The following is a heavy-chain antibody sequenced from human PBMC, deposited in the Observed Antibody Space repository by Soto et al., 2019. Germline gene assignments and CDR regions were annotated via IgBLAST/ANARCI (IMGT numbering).Heavy chain of an antibody. Sequence: EASVKVSCKASGYTFTSYDINWVRQATGQGLEWMGWMNPNSGNTGYAQKFQGRVTMTRNTSISTAYMELSRLRSDDTAVYYCARDPYYYDSSGYSSDGMDVWGQGTTVTVSS. J-gene: IGHJ6*02. CDR3: ARDPYYYDSSGYSSDGMDV. CDR1: GYTFTSYD. D-gene: IGHD3-22*01. V-gene: IGHV1-8*01. CDR2: MNPNSGNT.